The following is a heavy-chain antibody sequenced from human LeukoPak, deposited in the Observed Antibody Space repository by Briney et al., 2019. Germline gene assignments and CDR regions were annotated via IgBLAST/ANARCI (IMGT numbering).Heavy chain of an antibody. CDR2: MNPNSGNT. CDR3: ARQGLYYDFWSGYYTGLATFDY. V-gene: IGHV1-8*03. Sequence: GASVKVSCKASGYTFTSYDINWVRQATGQGLEWMGWMNPNSGNTGYAQKFQGRVTITRNTSISTAYMELSSLRSEDTAVYYCARQGLYYDFWSGYYTGLATFDYWGQGTLVTVSS. J-gene: IGHJ4*02. CDR1: GYTFTSYD. D-gene: IGHD3-3*01.